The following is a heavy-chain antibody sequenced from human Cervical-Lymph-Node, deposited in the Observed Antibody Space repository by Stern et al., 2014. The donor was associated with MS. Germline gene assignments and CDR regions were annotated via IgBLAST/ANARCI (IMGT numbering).Heavy chain of an antibody. CDR2: IYWDDQK. CDR3: AHRTAGPFDY. Sequence: ESGPALVQPTQTLTLTCTFSGFSLSTSGLGVGWLRQPPGEDLEWLAYIYWDDQKRYSPSLKSRLTITKDTSKNQVVLTLTNVDPVDTATYYCAHRTAGPFDYWGQGTLVTVSS. J-gene: IGHJ4*02. CDR1: GFSLSTSGLG. V-gene: IGHV2-5*02.